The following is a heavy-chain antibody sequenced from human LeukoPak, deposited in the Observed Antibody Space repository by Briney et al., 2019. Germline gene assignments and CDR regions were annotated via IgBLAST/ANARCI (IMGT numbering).Heavy chain of an antibody. Sequence: SGPTLVNPPQTLTLTCTFSGFSLSTRGMRVGWIRQPPGKALEWLSRIDWDDDKFYSTSLKTRLTISKDTSKNQVVLTMTNMDPVDTATYYCARTPYCGGDCYVDYWGQGTLVTVSS. V-gene: IGHV2-70*04. J-gene: IGHJ4*02. CDR3: ARTPYCGGDCYVDY. CDR1: GFSLSTRGMR. D-gene: IGHD2-21*02. CDR2: IDWDDDK.